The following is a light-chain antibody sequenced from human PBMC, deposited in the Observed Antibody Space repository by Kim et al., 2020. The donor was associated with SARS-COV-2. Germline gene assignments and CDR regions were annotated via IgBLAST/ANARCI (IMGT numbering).Light chain of an antibody. V-gene: IGKV3-15*01. J-gene: IGKJ2*01. Sequence: SPGERTPLSCGASQTVHHNLAGDQRKPDQAPRLLIHGASTRATGIPARFTGSGSGTDFTLTITSVQSEDFAVYYCQQYNNWPPYTFGQGTKLEI. CDR1: QTVHHN. CDR3: QQYNNWPPYT. CDR2: GAS.